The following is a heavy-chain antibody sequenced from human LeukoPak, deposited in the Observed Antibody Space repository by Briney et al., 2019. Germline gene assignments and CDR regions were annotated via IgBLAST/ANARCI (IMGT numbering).Heavy chain of an antibody. CDR2: IIPILGIA. CDR3: AKGIAVAGTYPTYYYGMDV. J-gene: IGHJ6*02. CDR1: GGTFSSYV. V-gene: IGHV1-69*04. Sequence: APVKVSCKASGGTFSSYVISWVRQAPGQGLEWVGRIIPILGIANYAQKFQGRVTITADKSTSTPYMERSSLRSEGTAVYYCAKGIAVAGTYPTYYYGMDVWGQGTTVTVSS. D-gene: IGHD6-19*01.